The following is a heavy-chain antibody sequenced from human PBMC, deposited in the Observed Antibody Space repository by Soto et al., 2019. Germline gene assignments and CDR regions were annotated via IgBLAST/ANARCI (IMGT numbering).Heavy chain of an antibody. V-gene: IGHV3-48*03. CDR2: IDRSGRNK. Sequence: GGSLRLSCVASGFTFSSYEMNWVRQAPGKGLEWVSYIDRSGRNKYYADSVKGRFTISRDSAKNSLYLQMHSLTAEDTAVYYCARDSTYYDSSDYFDHWGQGTPVTVS. CDR1: GFTFSSYE. CDR3: ARDSTYYDSSDYFDH. J-gene: IGHJ4*02. D-gene: IGHD3-22*01.